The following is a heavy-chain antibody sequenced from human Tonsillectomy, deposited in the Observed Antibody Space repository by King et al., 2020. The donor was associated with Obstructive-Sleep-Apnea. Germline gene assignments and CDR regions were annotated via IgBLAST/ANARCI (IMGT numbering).Heavy chain of an antibody. CDR1: GYTFSDYY. J-gene: IGHJ5*02. D-gene: IGHD3-3*02. CDR2: INPNGGGT. CDR3: AKTYEHTDVSLFDP. V-gene: IGHV1-2*02. Sequence: VQLVESGADVRKPGASVKVSCKASGYTFSDYYIHWVRQAPGQGLEWMGWINPNGGGTNYAQKFQGRVTMTRDTSIATAYMEMRRLRSDDTARYYCAKTYEHTDVSLFDPWGQGTRDSVSS.